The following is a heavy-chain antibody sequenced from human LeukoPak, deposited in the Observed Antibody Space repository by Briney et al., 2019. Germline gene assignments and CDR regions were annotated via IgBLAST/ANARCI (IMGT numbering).Heavy chain of an antibody. J-gene: IGHJ6*02. V-gene: IGHV1-2*02. CDR2: ISPNSGGT. Sequence: ASVKVSCKASGYTFTGYYMHWVRQAPGQGLEWMGWISPNSGGTNYGQKLQGRVTITADKSTSTAYMELNSLRSEDTALYYCARDFYYDSSGYCCEIYYYYGMDVWGQGTTVTVSS. D-gene: IGHD3-22*01. CDR3: ARDFYYDSSGYCCEIYYYYGMDV. CDR1: GYTFTGYY.